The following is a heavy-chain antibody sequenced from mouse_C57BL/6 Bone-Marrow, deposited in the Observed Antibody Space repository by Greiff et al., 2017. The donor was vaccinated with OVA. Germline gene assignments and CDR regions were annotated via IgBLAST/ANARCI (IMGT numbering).Heavy chain of an antibody. CDR2: ISSGSSTI. CDR3: ARDFITTVISPWYFDV. Sequence: EVKVVESGGGLVKPGGSLKLSCAASGFTFSDYGMHWVRQAPEKGLEWVAYISSGSSTIYYAATVKGRFPISRDNAKNTLFLQMTSLRSEDTAMYYCARDFITTVISPWYFDVWGTGTTVTVSS. V-gene: IGHV5-17*01. D-gene: IGHD1-1*01. CDR1: GFTFSDYG. J-gene: IGHJ1*03.